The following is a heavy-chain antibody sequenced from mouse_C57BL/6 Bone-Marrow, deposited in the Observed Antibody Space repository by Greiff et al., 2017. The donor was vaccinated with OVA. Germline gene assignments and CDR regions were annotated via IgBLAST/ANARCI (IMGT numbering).Heavy chain of an antibody. CDR3: AKRGYFDV. CDR1: GFSFTSYG. J-gene: IGHJ1*03. V-gene: IGHV2-5*01. CDR2: IWRGGST. Sequence: VKLKESGPGLVQPSQSLSITCTVSGFSFTSYGVHWVRQSPGKGLEWLGVIWRGGSTDYNAALMSRLSITKDNSKSQVFFKMNSLQADDTAIYYCAKRGYFDVWGTGTTVTVSS.